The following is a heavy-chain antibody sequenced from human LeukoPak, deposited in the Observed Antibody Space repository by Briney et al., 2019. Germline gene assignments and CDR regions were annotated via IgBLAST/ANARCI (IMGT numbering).Heavy chain of an antibody. V-gene: IGHV3-74*01. CDR1: GFTFRSHY. D-gene: IGHD1-14*01. Sequence: GGSLRLSCAASGFTFRSHYMHWVRQAPGKGLVWVSRINSDGSITTYADSVKGRFTISRDNAKNTVYLQMNSLRGEDTGVYYCARDAAGLDYWGQETLVTVSS. CDR3: ARDAAGLDY. J-gene: IGHJ4*02. CDR2: INSDGSIT.